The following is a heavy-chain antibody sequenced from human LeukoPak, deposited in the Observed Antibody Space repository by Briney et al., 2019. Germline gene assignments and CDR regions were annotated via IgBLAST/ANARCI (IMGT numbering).Heavy chain of an antibody. V-gene: IGHV3-15*01. J-gene: IGHJ5*02. CDR1: GITFSTAW. CDR3: ATDRAWFDP. Sequence: GGSLTLSCAASGITFSTAWMSWFRQAPGKGLEWVGRIKSKIGGSTGDYAEAVKDRFTIERDDSKNTLYLQMNSLKTEDTAVYYCATDRAWFDPWGQGTLVTVSS. CDR2: IKSKIGGSTG. D-gene: IGHD3-10*01.